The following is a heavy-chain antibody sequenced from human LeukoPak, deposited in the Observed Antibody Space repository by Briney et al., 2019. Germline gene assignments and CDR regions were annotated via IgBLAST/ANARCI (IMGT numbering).Heavy chain of an antibody. J-gene: IGHJ4*02. V-gene: IGHV3-9*01. D-gene: IGHD6-19*01. CDR3: AKDISSSSGWYGFDY. CDR2: ISWNSGSI. CDR1: GFTFDDYA. Sequence: GRSLRLSCAASGFTFDDYAMHSVRQAPGKGLGWVSRISWNSGSIGYADSVKGRFTISRENAKNSLYLQMDSLRAEDTALYYCAKDISSSSGWYGFDYWGQGTLVTVSS.